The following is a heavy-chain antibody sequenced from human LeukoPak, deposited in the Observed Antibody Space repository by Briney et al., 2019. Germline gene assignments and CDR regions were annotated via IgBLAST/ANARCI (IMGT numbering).Heavy chain of an antibody. J-gene: IGHJ4*02. Sequence: PGGSLRLSCAPSGFTFSSYAMSWVRHAPGKGLEWVSAISGSGGSTYSADSVKGRFTISRDNSKNTLYLQMNSLRAEDTAVYYCAKFHFVWLDSSDYWGQGTLVTVSS. V-gene: IGHV3-23*01. D-gene: IGHD3-9*01. CDR2: ISGSGGST. CDR1: GFTFSSYA. CDR3: AKFHFVWLDSSDY.